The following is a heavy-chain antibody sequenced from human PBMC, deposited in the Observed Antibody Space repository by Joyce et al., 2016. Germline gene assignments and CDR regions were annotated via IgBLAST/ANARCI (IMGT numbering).Heavy chain of an antibody. CDR2: INHIGST. CDR3: ARVSVPGTYETNY. Sequence: QVQLQQWGAGLLKPSETLSLTCAVYGASFTDYYWSWIRQPPGKGLEWIGEINHIGSTNYNPSLKSRGTVSVDTSKNQFSLKLRSVTAADTALYFCARVSVPGTYETNYWGQGALVTVSS. V-gene: IGHV4-34*01. CDR1: GASFTDYY. J-gene: IGHJ4*02. D-gene: IGHD1/OR15-1a*01.